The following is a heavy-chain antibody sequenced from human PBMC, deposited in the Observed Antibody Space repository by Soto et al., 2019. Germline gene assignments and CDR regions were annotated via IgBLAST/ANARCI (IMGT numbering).Heavy chain of an antibody. D-gene: IGHD3-10*01. Sequence: QVQLVQSGAEVKKPGSSVKVSCKTSGVSFNNNGIGWVRQAPGHGLEWMGGVSPPFRTSNYARKFQGRLSITADQSTGTVNMELSSLTSADTAQYYCARVLYYGSGSYSPYGMDVWGQGTTVTVSS. CDR3: ARVLYYGSGSYSPYGMDV. V-gene: IGHV1-69*01. J-gene: IGHJ6*02. CDR1: GVSFNNNG. CDR2: VSPPFRTS.